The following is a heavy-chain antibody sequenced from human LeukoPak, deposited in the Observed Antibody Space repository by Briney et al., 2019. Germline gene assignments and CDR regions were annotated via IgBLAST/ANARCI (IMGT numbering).Heavy chain of an antibody. D-gene: IGHD3-10*01. CDR1: GFTFSSYD. CDR2: ISGSGDRT. V-gene: IGHV3-23*01. Sequence: GGSLRLSCAASGFTFSSYDVSWVRQAPGKGLEWVSAISGSGDRTHYADSVKGRFTISRDNSRNTLFLQMNSLRAEDTAVYYCARGVREAGYWGQGTLVTVSS. J-gene: IGHJ4*02. CDR3: ARGVREAGY.